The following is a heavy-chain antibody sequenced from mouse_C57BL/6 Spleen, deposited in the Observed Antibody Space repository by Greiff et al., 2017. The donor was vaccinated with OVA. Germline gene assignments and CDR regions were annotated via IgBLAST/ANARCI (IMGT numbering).Heavy chain of an antibody. D-gene: IGHD2-4*01. CDR2: INPSTGGT. CDR3: ARRGYDYDRGYFDY. J-gene: IGHJ2*01. CDR1: GYSFTGYY. V-gene: IGHV1-42*01. Sequence: EVQLVESGPELVKPGASVKISCKASGYSFTGYYMNWVKQSPEKSLEWIGEINPSTGGTTYNQKFKAKATLTVDKSSSTAYMQLKSLTSEDSAVYYCARRGYDYDRGYFDYWGQGTTLTVSS.